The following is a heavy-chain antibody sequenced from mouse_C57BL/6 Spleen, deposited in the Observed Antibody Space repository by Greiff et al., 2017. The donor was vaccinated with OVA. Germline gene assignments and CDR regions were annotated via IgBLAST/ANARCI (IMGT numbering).Heavy chain of an antibody. Sequence: EVKLQESGPGLVKPSQSLSLTCSVTGYSITSGYYWNWIRQFPGNKLEWMGYISYDGSNNYNPSLKNRISITRDTSKNQFFLKLNSVTTEDTATYYCARTMITLYFDVWGTGTTVTVSS. CDR3: ARTMITLYFDV. J-gene: IGHJ1*03. CDR1: GYSITSGYY. CDR2: ISYDGSN. D-gene: IGHD2-4*01. V-gene: IGHV3-6*01.